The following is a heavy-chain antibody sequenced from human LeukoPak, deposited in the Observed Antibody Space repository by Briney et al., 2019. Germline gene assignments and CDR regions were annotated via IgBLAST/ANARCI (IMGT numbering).Heavy chain of an antibody. D-gene: IGHD4-17*01. CDR2: IYYSGST. V-gene: IGHV4-39*01. J-gene: IGHJ4*02. Sequence: SETLSLTCTVSGGSISSSSYYWGWIRQPPGKGLEWIGSIYYSGSTYYNPSLKSRVTISVDTSKNQFSLRLSSVTAADTAVYYCARFMTTVTISLVGYWGQGTLVAVSS. CDR1: GGSISSSSYY. CDR3: ARFMTTVTISLVGY.